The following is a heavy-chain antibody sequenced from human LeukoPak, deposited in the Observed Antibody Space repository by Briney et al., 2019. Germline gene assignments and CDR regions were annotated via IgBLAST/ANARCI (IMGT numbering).Heavy chain of an antibody. CDR1: GGSISSYY. CDR2: IYYSGST. CDR3: ATLGGYCSSTSCYDYFDY. D-gene: IGHD2-2*01. J-gene: IGHJ4*02. V-gene: IGHV4-59*01. Sequence: SETLSLTCTVSGGSISSYYWSWIRQPPGTGLEWIGYIYYSGSTNYNPSLKSRVTISVDTSKYQSSLKLSSVSAADTAVYYCATLGGYCSSTSCYDYFDYWGQGTLVTVSS.